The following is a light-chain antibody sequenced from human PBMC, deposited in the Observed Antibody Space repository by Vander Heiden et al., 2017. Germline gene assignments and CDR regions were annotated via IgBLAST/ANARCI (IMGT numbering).Light chain of an antibody. CDR2: SNN. CDR3: AAGDGSRNGWV. V-gene: IGLV1-44*01. J-gene: IGLJ3*02. CDR1: SSNIGSNT. Sequence: QSVLPQPPSASGTPGPRVTISCSGSSSNIGSNTVNWYQQVPGTAPTLLIYSNNQRPSGGPARFSGSKSGTSAALAISGLQSEDEADYYCAAGDGSRNGWVFGGGTKLTVL.